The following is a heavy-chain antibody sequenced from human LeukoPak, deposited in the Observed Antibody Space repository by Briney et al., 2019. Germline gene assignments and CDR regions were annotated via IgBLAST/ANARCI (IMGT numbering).Heavy chain of an antibody. V-gene: IGHV3-30*07. D-gene: IGHD3-22*01. CDR2: MSHDGSNE. CDR1: GFTFSRFP. CDR3: GRTFDSTGYFLGYFDL. J-gene: IGHJ4*02. Sequence: GRSLRLSCAASGFTFSRFPVHWVRQAPGKGLEWVAVMSHDGSNEFYGDSVKGRFTISRDNSNNTLFLDMNSLRAEDTAVYYCGRTFDSTGYFLGYFDLWGQGTLVTVSS.